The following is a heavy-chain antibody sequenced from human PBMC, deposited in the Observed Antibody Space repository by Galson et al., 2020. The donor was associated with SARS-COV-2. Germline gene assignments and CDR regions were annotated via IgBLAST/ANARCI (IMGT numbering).Heavy chain of an antibody. J-gene: IGHJ4*02. D-gene: IGHD1-26*01. CDR3: ARTSGSYPYFDY. V-gene: IGHV1-69*13. CDR1: GGTFSSYA. CDR2: IIPIFGTA. Sequence: SVKVSCKASGGTFSSYAISWVRQAPGQGLEWMGGIIPIFGTANYAQKFQGRVTITADESTSTAYMELSSLRSEDTAVYYCARTSGSYPYFDYWGQGTLVTVSS.